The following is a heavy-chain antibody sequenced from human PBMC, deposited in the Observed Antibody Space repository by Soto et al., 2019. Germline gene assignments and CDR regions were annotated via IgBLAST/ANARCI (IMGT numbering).Heavy chain of an antibody. J-gene: IGHJ3*02. CDR1: GFTFSGSA. D-gene: IGHD3-3*01. CDR3: TRATYDFWSGYENAFDI. CDR2: IRSKANSYAT. Sequence: GGSLRLSCAASGFTFSGSAMHWVRQASGKGLEWVGRIRSKANSYATAYAASVKGRFTISRDDSKNTAYLQMNSLKTEDTAVYYCTRATYDFWSGYENAFDIWGQGTMVTVSS. V-gene: IGHV3-73*01.